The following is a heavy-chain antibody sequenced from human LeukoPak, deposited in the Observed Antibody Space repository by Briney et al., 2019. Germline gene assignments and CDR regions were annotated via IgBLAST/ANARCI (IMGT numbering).Heavy chain of an antibody. CDR1: GGTFSSYA. J-gene: IGHJ6*03. CDR2: IIPIFGTA. D-gene: IGHD3-9*01. CDR3: ARGIILTGGNYYYYYYYMDV. Sequence: SVNVSCKASGGTFSSYAISWVRQAPGQGLEWMGGIIPIFGTANYAQKFQGRVTITTDESTSTAYRELSSLRAEDTAVYYCARGIILTGGNYYYYYYYMDVWGKGTTVTVSS. V-gene: IGHV1-69*05.